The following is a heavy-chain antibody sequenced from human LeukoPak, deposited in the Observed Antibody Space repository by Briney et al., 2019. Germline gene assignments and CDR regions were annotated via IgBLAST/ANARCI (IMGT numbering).Heavy chain of an antibody. CDR2: IYSGGNT. V-gene: IGHV3-66*01. D-gene: IGHD2-2*01. CDR1: GFTVSSNY. J-gene: IGHJ4*02. Sequence: GGSLRLSCAASGFTVSSNYMSWVRQAPGNGLEWVSIIYSGGNTYYADSVKGRFTISRDNSKNTLYLQMNSLRAEDTAVHYCARVAQVQYHFDFWGQGTLVTVSS. CDR3: ARVAQVQYHFDF.